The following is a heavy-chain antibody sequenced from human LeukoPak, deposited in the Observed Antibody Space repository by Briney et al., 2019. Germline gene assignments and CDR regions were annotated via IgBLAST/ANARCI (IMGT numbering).Heavy chain of an antibody. J-gene: IGHJ4*02. Sequence: GGSLRLSCAASGFTFSSYWMSWVRQAPGKGLEWVANIKHDGSEKYYVDSVKGRFTISRDDAKNSLYLQMDSLRAEDTAFYYCARGRSCDYWGQGTLVTVSS. V-gene: IGHV3-7*03. CDR3: ARGRSCDY. CDR2: IKHDGSEK. CDR1: GFTFSSYW. D-gene: IGHD2-15*01.